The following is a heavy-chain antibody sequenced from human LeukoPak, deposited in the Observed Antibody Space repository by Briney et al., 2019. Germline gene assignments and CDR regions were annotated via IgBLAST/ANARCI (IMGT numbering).Heavy chain of an antibody. CDR3: ARVSVGATYFDY. CDR2: INPSGGST. J-gene: IGHJ4*02. V-gene: IGHV1-46*01. D-gene: IGHD1-26*01. Sequence: ASVKVSCKASGYTFTSYYMHWVRQARGQGLEWMGIINPSGGSTSHAQKFQGRVTMTRDTSTSTVYMELSSLRSEDTAVYYCARVSVGATYFDYWGQGTLVTVSS. CDR1: GYTFTSYY.